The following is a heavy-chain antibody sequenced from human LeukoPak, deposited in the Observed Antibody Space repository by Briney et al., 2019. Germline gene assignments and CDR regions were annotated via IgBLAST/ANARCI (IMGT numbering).Heavy chain of an antibody. CDR2: IYYSGST. Sequence: SETLSLTCTVSGGSISSGGYYWSWIRQHPGKGLEWIGYIYYSGSTYYNPSLKSRVTISVDTSKNQVSLKLSSVTAADTAVYYCARWDYYDSGSAFDIWGQGTMVTVSS. CDR1: GGSISSGGYY. V-gene: IGHV4-31*03. CDR3: ARWDYYDSGSAFDI. J-gene: IGHJ3*02. D-gene: IGHD3-10*01.